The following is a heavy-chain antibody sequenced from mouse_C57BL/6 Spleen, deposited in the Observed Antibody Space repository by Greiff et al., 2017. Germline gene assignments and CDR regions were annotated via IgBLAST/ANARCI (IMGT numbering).Heavy chain of an antibody. V-gene: IGHV14-1*01. CDR3: TKWGAYYSNLYYFDY. CDR1: GFNIKDYY. CDR2: IDPEDGDT. Sequence: EVQLVESGAELVRPGASVKLSCTASGFNIKDYYMHWVKQRPEQGLEWIGRIDPEDGDTEYAPKFQGKATMTADTSSNTAYLQLSSLTSEDTAVYYCTKWGAYYSNLYYFDYWGQGTTLTVSS. D-gene: IGHD2-5*01. J-gene: IGHJ2*01.